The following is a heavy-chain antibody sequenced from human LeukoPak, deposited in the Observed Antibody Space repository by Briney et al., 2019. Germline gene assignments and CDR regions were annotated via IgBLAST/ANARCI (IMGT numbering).Heavy chain of an antibody. CDR2: IYYSGST. V-gene: IGHV4-59*12. CDR1: GGSISSYY. Sequence: PSETLSLTCTVSGGSISSYYWSWIRQPPGKGLEWIGYIYYSGSTNYNPSLKSRVTISVDKSKNQFSLKLSSVTAADTAVYYCASHLDIVVVPAASNWFDPWGQGTLVTVSS. CDR3: ASHLDIVVVPAASNWFDP. J-gene: IGHJ5*02. D-gene: IGHD2-2*01.